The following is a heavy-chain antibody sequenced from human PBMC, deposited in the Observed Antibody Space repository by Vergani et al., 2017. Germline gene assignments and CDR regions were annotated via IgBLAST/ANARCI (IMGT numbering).Heavy chain of an antibody. CDR1: GFTFNQYG. D-gene: IGHD1-14*01. CDR3: ARDLRLLYNRFGP. J-gene: IGHJ5*02. CDR2: TWYDGNNK. Sequence: QVQLVESGGGVVQPGRSLRLSCAASGFTFNQYGMHWVRQAPGKGLEWVAVTWYDGNNKQYADSVKGRFTISRDNSKSTMYLQMNSLRDGDTGVYYCARDLRLLYNRFGPWGQGTLVTVCS. V-gene: IGHV3-33*01.